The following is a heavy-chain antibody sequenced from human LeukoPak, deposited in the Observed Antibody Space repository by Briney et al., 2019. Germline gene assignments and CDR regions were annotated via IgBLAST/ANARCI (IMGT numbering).Heavy chain of an antibody. CDR1: GFTFSSYW. J-gene: IGHJ5*02. V-gene: IGHV3-7*01. D-gene: IGHD2-2*01. CDR3: ARVKGSYQLLRKGWFDP. Sequence: GGSLRLSCAASGFTFSSYWMSWVRQAPGKGLEWVANIKQDGSEKCYVDSVKGRFTISRDNAKNSLYLQMNSLRAEDTAVYYCARVKGSYQLLRKGWFDPWGQGTLVTVSS. CDR2: IKQDGSEK.